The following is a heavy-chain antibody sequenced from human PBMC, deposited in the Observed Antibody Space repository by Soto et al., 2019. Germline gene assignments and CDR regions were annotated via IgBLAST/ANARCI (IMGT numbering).Heavy chain of an antibody. CDR1: GGTFSSYA. V-gene: IGHV1-69*01. D-gene: IGHD4-17*01. Sequence: QVQLVQSGAEVKKPGSSVKVSCKASGGTFSSYAISWVRQAPGQGLEWMGGIIPIFGTANYAQKFQGRVTITADESTSTAYMELSSLRAEDTAVYYCARTVLTTVVTLGGYFDYWGQGTLVTVSS. CDR3: ARTVLTTVVTLGGYFDY. J-gene: IGHJ4*02. CDR2: IIPIFGTA.